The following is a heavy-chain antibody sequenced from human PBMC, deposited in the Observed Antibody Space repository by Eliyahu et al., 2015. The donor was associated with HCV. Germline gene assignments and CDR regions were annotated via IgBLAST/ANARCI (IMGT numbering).Heavy chain of an antibody. CDR3: ARAPTQAVAFPGYFDY. J-gene: IGHJ4*02. Sequence: QVQLVQSGAEVKKPGSSVKVSCKASGGTFSSYAISWVRQAPGQGLEWMGGIIPTANYAQKFQGRVTITADESTSTAYMELSSLRSEDTAVYYCARAPTQAVAFPGYFDYWGQGTLVTVSS. V-gene: IGHV1-69*01. CDR1: GGTFSSYA. D-gene: IGHD6-19*01. CDR2: IIPTA.